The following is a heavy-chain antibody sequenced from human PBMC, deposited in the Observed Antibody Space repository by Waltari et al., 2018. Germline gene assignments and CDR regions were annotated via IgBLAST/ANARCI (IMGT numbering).Heavy chain of an antibody. D-gene: IGHD3-3*01. CDR2: IYHRGAT. V-gene: IGHV4-38-2*02. J-gene: IGHJ6*02. Sequence: QLQLQESGPGLVKPSETMSLTCTVSGGSISRGYYWGWIRQPPGKGLEWIGSIYHRGATYYNPSLKSRVTISVDTSKTQFSLKLSSVTAADTALYYFASSTYYDFWSGYWGAGFAHGMDVWGQGTTVTVSS. CDR1: GGSISRGYY. CDR3: ASSTYYDFWSGYWGAGFAHGMDV.